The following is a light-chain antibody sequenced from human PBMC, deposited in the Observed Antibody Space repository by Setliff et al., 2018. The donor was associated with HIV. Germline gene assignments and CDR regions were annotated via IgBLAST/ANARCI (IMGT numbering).Light chain of an antibody. Sequence: QSVLTQPASVSGSPGQSITIPYTGTSNDVGRYDLVSWYQQHPARAPKLIIYQATRRPSGVSNRFSGSKSGNVASLTISGPQAEDEADYYCCSNTGSNTFVFGTGTKVTVL. J-gene: IGLJ1*01. CDR1: SNDVGRYDL. CDR2: QAT. CDR3: CSNTGSNTFV. V-gene: IGLV2-23*01.